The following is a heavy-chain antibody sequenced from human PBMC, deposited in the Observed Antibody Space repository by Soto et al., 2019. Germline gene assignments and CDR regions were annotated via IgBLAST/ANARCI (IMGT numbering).Heavy chain of an antibody. CDR1: GGSISSGGYS. CDR3: AGSAGGYDSVDALDI. V-gene: IGHV4-30-2*01. J-gene: IGHJ3*02. Sequence: QLQLQESGSGLVKPSQTLSLTCAVSGGSISSGGYSWSWIRQPPGKGLEWIGYIYHSGSTYYNPSLKSRVTISVDRSKNQFSLKLSSVTAADTAVYYCAGSAGGYDSVDALDIWGQGTMVTVSS. CDR2: IYHSGST. D-gene: IGHD5-12*01.